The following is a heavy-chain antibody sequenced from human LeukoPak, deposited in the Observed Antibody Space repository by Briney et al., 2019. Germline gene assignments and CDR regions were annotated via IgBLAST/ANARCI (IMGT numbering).Heavy chain of an antibody. J-gene: IGHJ3*02. V-gene: IGHV1-24*01. Sequence: ASVKVSCKVSGYTLTELSMHWVRQAPGKGLEWMGGFDPEDGETIYAQKFQGRVTMTEDTSTDTAYMELSSLRSEDTAVYYCATDSAPPLRYTAGSAFDIWGQGTMVTVSS. D-gene: IGHD1-14*01. CDR3: ATDSAPPLRYTAGSAFDI. CDR2: FDPEDGET. CDR1: GYTLTELS.